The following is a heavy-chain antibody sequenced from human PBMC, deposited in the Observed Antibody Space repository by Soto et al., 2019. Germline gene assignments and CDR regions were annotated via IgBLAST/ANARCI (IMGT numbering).Heavy chain of an antibody. D-gene: IGHD4-4*01. CDR1: GFTFSSYW. J-gene: IGHJ4*02. V-gene: IGHV3-74*01. CDR3: ARGLGTTSTVTTGY. Sequence: HPGGSLRLSCAASGFTFSSYWMHWVRQVPGKGLVWVSHINSDGTTTNYADSVKGRFTISRDNGKNTLYLQMNSLRVEDTAVYYCARGLGTTSTVTTGYWGQGTLVTVSS. CDR2: INSDGTTT.